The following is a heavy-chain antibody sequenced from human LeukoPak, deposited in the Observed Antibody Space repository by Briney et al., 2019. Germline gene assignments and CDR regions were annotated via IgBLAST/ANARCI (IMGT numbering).Heavy chain of an antibody. V-gene: IGHV1-2*02. CDR3: GRDFRDSLDY. CDR2: INPDSGGT. CDR1: GYTFTGYY. J-gene: IGHJ4*02. Sequence: ASVKVSCKASGYTFTGYYMHWVRQAPGQGLEWMGWINPDSGGTNFAQKFRGRVTMTRDTSISTAYMELSRLRSDDTAVYYCGRDFRDSLDYWGQGTLVTVSS.